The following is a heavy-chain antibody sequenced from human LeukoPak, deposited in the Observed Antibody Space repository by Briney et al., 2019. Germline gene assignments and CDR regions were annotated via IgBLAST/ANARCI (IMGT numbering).Heavy chain of an antibody. CDR2: ISSSSSYI. V-gene: IGHV3-21*01. J-gene: IGHJ6*03. Sequence: PSETLSLTCAVYGGSFSGYYGSWIRQSPGKGLEWVSSISSSSSYIYYADSVKGRFTISRDNAKNSLYLQMNSLRAEDTAVYYCARDLYSGSYLDVWGKGTTVTVSS. CDR1: GGSFSGYY. CDR3: ARDLYSGSYLDV. D-gene: IGHD1-26*01.